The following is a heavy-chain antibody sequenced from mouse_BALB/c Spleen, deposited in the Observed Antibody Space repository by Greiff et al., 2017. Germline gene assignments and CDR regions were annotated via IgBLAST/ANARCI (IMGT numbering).Heavy chain of an antibody. Sequence: VKVVESGAELAKPGASVKMSCKASGYTFTSYWMHWVKQRPGQGLEWIGYINPSTGYTEYNQKFKDKATLTADKSSSTAYMQLSSLTSEDSTVYYCARNAIYYDPYYYSMDYWGQGTSVTVSS. CDR3: ARNAIYYDPYYYSMDY. CDR2: INPSTGYT. V-gene: IGHV1-7*01. CDR1: GYTFTSYW. J-gene: IGHJ4*01. D-gene: IGHD2-4*01.